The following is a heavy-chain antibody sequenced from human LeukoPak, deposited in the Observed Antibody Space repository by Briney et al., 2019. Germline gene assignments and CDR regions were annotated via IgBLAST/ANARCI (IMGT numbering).Heavy chain of an antibody. J-gene: IGHJ4*02. Sequence: GGSLRLSCAASEFTFSRYWMHWVRQAPGKGLVWVSRISSDGSSTSYADSVKGRFTISRDNAKNTLFLQMDSLRPEDTAVYYCVRSLRSADFWGQGTLVTVSS. CDR1: EFTFSRYW. CDR3: VRSLRSADF. V-gene: IGHV3-74*01. CDR2: ISSDGSST.